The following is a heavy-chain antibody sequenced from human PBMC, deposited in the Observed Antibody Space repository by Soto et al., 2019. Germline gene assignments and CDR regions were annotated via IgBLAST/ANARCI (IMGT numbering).Heavy chain of an antibody. Sequence: ASVKVSRKASGYTSTGYYIHWVRQAPGQGLEWMGWINPDSGGTNYAQKFQGRVTMTRDTSISTAYMELSRLRSDDTAVYYCARGRYSSSWHSTYYFDYWGQGALVTVSS. J-gene: IGHJ4*02. D-gene: IGHD6-13*01. CDR3: ARGRYSSSWHSTYYFDY. V-gene: IGHV1-2*02. CDR1: GYTSTGYY. CDR2: INPDSGGT.